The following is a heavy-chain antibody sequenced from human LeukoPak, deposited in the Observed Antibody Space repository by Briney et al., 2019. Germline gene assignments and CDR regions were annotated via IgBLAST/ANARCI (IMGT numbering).Heavy chain of an antibody. CDR2: IGTAGDT. D-gene: IGHD1-1*01. V-gene: IGHV3-13*01. CDR1: GFTFSDYA. Sequence: GGSLRHSCAASGFTFSDYAMHCVRQAPGKGLEWVSAIGTAGDTYYTASVKGRFTISRENAKNSLYLQMNRLRAGDTAVYYCARVAKERVGGVYYVDYRGQGTLVTVSS. J-gene: IGHJ4*01. CDR3: ARVAKERVGGVYYVDY.